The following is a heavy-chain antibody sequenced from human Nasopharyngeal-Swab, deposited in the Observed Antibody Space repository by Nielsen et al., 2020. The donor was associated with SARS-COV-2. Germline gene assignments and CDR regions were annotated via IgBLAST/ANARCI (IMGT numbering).Heavy chain of an antibody. D-gene: IGHD6-19*01. CDR1: GYSFTSYW. V-gene: IGHV5-51*01. J-gene: IGHJ6*03. CDR3: ARQGAVAGYYYYYMDV. Sequence: KVSCKGSGYSFTSYWIGWGLQMPGKGLEWMGIIYPGDYDTRYSPSFQGQVTISADKSISTAYLQWSSLKASDTAMYYCARQGAVAGYYYYYMDVWGKGTTVTVSS. CDR2: IYPGDYDT.